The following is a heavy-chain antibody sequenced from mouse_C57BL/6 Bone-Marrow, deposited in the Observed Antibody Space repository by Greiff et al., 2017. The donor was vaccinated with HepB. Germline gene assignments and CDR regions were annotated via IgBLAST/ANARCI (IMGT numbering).Heavy chain of an antibody. CDR2: ISSGSSTI. Sequence: DVMLVESGGGLVKPGGSLKLSCAASGFTFSDDGMHWVRQAPEKGLEWVAYISSGSSTIYYADTVKGRFTISRDNAKNTLFLQMTSLRSEDTAMYYCERKVTTVVAVDYWGQGTSVTVSS. J-gene: IGHJ4*01. D-gene: IGHD1-1*01. CDR3: ERKVTTVVAVDY. CDR1: GFTFSDDG. V-gene: IGHV5-17*01.